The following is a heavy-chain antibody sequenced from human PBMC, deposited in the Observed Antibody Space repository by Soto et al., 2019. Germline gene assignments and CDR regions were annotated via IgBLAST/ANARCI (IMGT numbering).Heavy chain of an antibody. D-gene: IGHD6-19*01. CDR2: IYYSGST. CDR3: SGGWPFDY. CDR1: GGSISSYY. J-gene: IGHJ4*02. Sequence: QVQLQESGPGLVKPSETLSLTCTVSGGSISSYYWSWIRQPPGKGLEWIGYIYYSGSTNYNPSLKSRVTISVDTSKNQFSLKLSSVTAADTAVYYCSGGWPFDYWGQGTLVTVSS. V-gene: IGHV4-59*01.